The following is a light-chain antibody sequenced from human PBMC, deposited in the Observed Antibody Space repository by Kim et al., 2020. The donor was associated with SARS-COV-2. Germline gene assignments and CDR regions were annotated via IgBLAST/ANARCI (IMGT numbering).Light chain of an antibody. V-gene: IGLV3-21*04. Sequence: APGKTASIICRGNNIGGKSVPWYQKKPGQAPVLVIYYDRDRPSGIPERFSGSKSGNTATLTITRVEAGDEADYYCQVWDSLTDHVVFGGGTKVTVL. CDR3: QVWDSLTDHVV. CDR2: YDR. CDR1: NIGGKS. J-gene: IGLJ2*01.